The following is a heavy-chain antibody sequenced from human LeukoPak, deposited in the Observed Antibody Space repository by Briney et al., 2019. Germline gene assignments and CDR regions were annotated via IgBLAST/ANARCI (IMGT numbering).Heavy chain of an antibody. CDR3: AKDLTVNSRPAGFDY. D-gene: IGHD4-17*01. Sequence: PGGTLRLSCAASGFTFSSYGMSWVRQAPGKGLEWVSAISGSGGSTYYADSVKGRFTISRDNSKNTLYLQMNSLRAEDTAVYYCAKDLTVNSRPAGFDYWGQGTLVTASS. CDR2: ISGSGGST. V-gene: IGHV3-23*01. J-gene: IGHJ4*02. CDR1: GFTFSSYG.